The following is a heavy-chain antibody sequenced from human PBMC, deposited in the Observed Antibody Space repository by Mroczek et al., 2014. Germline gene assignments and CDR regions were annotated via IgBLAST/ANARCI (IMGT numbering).Heavy chain of an antibody. CDR1: GGSISSSSYY. D-gene: IGHD4-17*01. CDR3: ASPPHYGDYVDY. J-gene: IGHJ4*02. V-gene: IGHV4-39*01. CDR2: IYYSGST. Sequence: QVQLQQWGPGLVKPSETLSLTCTVSGGSISSSSYYWGWIRQPPGKGLEWIGSIYYSGSTYYNPSLKSRVTISVDTSKNQFSLKLSSVTAADTAVYYCASPPHYGDYVDYWGQGTLVTVSS.